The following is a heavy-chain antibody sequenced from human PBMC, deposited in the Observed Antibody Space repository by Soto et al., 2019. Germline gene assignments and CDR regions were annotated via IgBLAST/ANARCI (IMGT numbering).Heavy chain of an antibody. CDR2: INPNSGDT. J-gene: IGHJ4*02. Sequence: ASVKVSCKASGYTFTGFYMHWVRQAPGQGLEWMGWINPNSGDTSYAQKFQGRVTMTRDTSISTVSMELNRLRSDDTAVYYCARDLAGDDYFDYWGQGTLVTVSS. V-gene: IGHV1-2*02. D-gene: IGHD6-19*01. CDR3: ARDLAGDDYFDY. CDR1: GYTFTGFY.